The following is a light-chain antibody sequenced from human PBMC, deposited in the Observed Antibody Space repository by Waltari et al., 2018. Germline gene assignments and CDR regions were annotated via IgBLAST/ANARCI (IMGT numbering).Light chain of an antibody. CDR1: QTIRTTY. CDR2: GTF. CDR3: QQYDISPLT. Sequence: EIVLTQSPGTLSLSPGEGATLSCRTSQTIRTTYLAWYQQKPGQAPTLLSYGTFSRATCIPDRFTGSGPGTDFSLTISSLEAEDFATYYCQQYDISPLTFGGGTKVEIK. J-gene: IGKJ4*01. V-gene: IGKV3-20*01.